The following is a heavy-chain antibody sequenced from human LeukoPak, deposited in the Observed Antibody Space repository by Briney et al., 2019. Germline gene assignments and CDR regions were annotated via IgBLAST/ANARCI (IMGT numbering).Heavy chain of an antibody. V-gene: IGHV5-51*01. CDR1: GFTFTNYW. D-gene: IGHD6-6*01. J-gene: IGHJ4*02. CDR3: ARQTKSKQLVDIDY. CDR2: IYPGDSDT. Sequence: GESLKISCKASGFTFTNYWIGWVRQMPGKGLEWVGIIYPGDSDTRYSPSFEGQVTISADKSISTAYLQWSSLKASDTAMYYCARQTKSKQLVDIDYWGQGTLVTVSS.